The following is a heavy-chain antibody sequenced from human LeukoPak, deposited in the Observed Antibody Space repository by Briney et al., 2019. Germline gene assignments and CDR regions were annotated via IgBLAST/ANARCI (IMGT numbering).Heavy chain of an antibody. D-gene: IGHD4-17*01. J-gene: IGHJ4*02. V-gene: IGHV4-59*01. CDR2: IYYSGST. CDR1: GGSISSYY. Sequence: SETLSLTRTVSGGSISSYYWSWIRQPPGKGLEWIGYIYYSGSTNYNPSLKSRVTISVDTSKNQFSLKLSSVTAADTAVYYCARGNYGDSIDYWGQGTLVTVSS. CDR3: ARGNYGDSIDY.